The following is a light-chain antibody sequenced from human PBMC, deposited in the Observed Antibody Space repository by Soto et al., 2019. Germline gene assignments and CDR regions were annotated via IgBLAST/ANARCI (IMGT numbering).Light chain of an antibody. CDR3: QTWVPGLNI. J-gene: IGLJ2*01. CDR1: SGHSNYA. CDR2: LNSDGSH. Sequence: QLVLTQSPSASASLGASVKLTCTLSSGHSNYAIAWHQQQPEKGPRFLMKLNSDGSHSKGDGIPDRFSGSSSGAERYLTISTLQSDDEAVYYCQTWVPGLNIFGGGTKLTVL. V-gene: IGLV4-69*01.